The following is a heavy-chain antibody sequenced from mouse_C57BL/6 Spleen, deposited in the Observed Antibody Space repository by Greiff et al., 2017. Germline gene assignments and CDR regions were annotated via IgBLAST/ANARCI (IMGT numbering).Heavy chain of an antibody. CDR3: ARAQYYGSSYGYFDV. V-gene: IGHV1-80*01. CDR2: IYPGDGDT. CDR1: GYAFSSYW. D-gene: IGHD1-1*01. Sequence: QVQLKQSGAELVKPGASVKISCKASGYAFSSYWMNWVKQRPGKGLEWIGQIYPGDGDTNYNGKFKGKATLTADKSSSTAYMQLSSLTSEDSAVYFCARAQYYGSSYGYFDVWGTGTTVTVSS. J-gene: IGHJ1*03.